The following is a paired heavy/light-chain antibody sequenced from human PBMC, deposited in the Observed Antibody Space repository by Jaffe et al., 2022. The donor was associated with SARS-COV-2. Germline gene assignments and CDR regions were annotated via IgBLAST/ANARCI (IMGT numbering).Light chain of an antibody. CDR2: DDS. Sequence: SFVLTQPPSLSVAPGQTAGLTCGGNNIGSYSVHWYQQKPGQAPLLVVYDDSDRPSGIPDRFSGSNSGNTATLTIHRVEAGDEADYYCQLYDTTSHWVFGGGTKLTVL. CDR1: NIGSYS. J-gene: IGLJ3*02. V-gene: IGLV3-21*02. CDR3: QLYDTTSHWV.
Heavy chain of an antibody. CDR2: ISNDGRTR. CDR3: ARVGESLHMATAVGDY. CDR1: GFIFSSYG. J-gene: IGHJ4*02. V-gene: IGHV3-30*03. D-gene: IGHD4-17*01. Sequence: QVQLVESGGGVVQPGRSLRLSCAASGFIFSSYGMHWVRQAPGKGLQWVATISNDGRTRFYADSVKGRFTVSRDNSKNTLYLQMNGLRLEDTAVFYCARVGESLHMATAVGDYWGQGTLITVSS.